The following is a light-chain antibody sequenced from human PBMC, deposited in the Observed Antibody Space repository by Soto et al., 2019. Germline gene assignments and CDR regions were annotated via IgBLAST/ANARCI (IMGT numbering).Light chain of an antibody. CDR1: KLGDNY. CDR2: QDD. CDR3: QAWDSSTLV. V-gene: IGLV3-1*01. J-gene: IGLJ1*01. Sequence: SYELTQPPSVSVSPGQTASITCSGDKLGDNYACWYQQKPGQSPVLLIYQDDKRPSGIPERFSGSSSGNTATLTISGTQPMDEADYYCQAWDSSTLVFGTGTQLTVL.